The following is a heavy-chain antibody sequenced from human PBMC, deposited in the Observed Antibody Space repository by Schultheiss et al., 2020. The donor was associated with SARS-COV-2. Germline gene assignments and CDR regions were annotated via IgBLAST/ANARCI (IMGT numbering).Heavy chain of an antibody. CDR1: GGSFSGYY. V-gene: IGHV4-34*01. Sequence: SETLSLTCAVYGGSFSGYYWSWFRQPPGQGLEWIGEINHSGSTNYNPSLKSRVTISVDTSKNQFSLKLSSVTAADTAVYYCARVSDSSGYYWIDYWGQGNLITVSS. CDR2: INHSGST. J-gene: IGHJ4*02. D-gene: IGHD3-22*01. CDR3: ARVSDSSGYYWIDY.